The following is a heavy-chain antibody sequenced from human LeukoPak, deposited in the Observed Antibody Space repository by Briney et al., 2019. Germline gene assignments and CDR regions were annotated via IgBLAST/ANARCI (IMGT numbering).Heavy chain of an antibody. D-gene: IGHD1-26*01. V-gene: IGHV3-21*04. CDR1: GFTFSTYS. J-gene: IGHJ4*02. Sequence: GGSLRLSCAASGFTFSTYSMTWVRQAPGKGLEWVSSITSSSSYIYYADSVKGRFTISRDNSKNTVYLQMNSLRAEDTAVYYCAKCLSGTYLPDYWGQGTLVTVSS. CDR2: ITSSSSYI. CDR3: AKCLSGTYLPDY.